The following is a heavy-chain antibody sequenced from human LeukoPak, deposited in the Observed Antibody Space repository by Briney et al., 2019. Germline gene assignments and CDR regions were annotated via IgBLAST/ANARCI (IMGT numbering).Heavy chain of an antibody. CDR3: AKEQTSSGFFDY. V-gene: IGHV3-23*01. Sequence: GSLRLSCAASEFTFSSYAMSWVRQAPGKGLEWVSAISDRGDRTYYADSVKGRFTISRDNSKNTLYLQMNSLRAEDRAVYYCAKEQTSSGFFDYWGQGTLVTVSS. J-gene: IGHJ4*02. CDR2: ISDRGDRT. CDR1: EFTFSSYA. D-gene: IGHD2-2*01.